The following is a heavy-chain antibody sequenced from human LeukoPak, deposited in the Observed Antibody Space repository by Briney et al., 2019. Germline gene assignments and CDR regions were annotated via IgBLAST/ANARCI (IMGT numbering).Heavy chain of an antibody. D-gene: IGHD2-21*02. CDR3: AREGRCGGDCYYDY. CDR1: GFTFSSYG. J-gene: IGHJ4*02. CDR2: IWYDGSNK. Sequence: GGSLRLPCAASGFTFSSYGMHWVRQAPGKGLEWVAVIWYDGSNKYYADSVKGRFTISRDNSKNTLYLQMNSLRAEDTAVYYCAREGRCGGDCYYDYWGQGTLVTVSS. V-gene: IGHV3-33*01.